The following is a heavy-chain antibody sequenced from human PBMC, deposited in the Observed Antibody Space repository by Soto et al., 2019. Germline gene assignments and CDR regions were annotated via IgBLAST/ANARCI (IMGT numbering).Heavy chain of an antibody. J-gene: IGHJ4*02. CDR1: GFTSSDYY. D-gene: IGHD5-12*01. Sequence: LRLSFAASGFTSSDYYMSWIRQAPGKGLEWVSYISSSGSTIYYADSVKGRFTISRDNAKNSLYLQMNSLRAEDTAVYYCARTSMTTRYSSYFDYWGQGTLVTVSS. CDR2: ISSSGSTI. V-gene: IGHV3-11*01. CDR3: ARTSMTTRYSSYFDY.